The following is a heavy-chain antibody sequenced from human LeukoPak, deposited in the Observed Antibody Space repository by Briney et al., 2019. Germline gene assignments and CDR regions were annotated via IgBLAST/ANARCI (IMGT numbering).Heavy chain of an antibody. V-gene: IGHV3-23*01. D-gene: IGHD4-17*01. CDR1: GFTFSSYA. J-gene: IGHJ4*02. CDR3: AKDPYGDYASFDY. Sequence: GGSLRLSCAASGFTFSSYAMSWVRQAPGKGLEWASAISGSGGSTYYADSVKGRFTISRDNSKNTLYLQMNSLRAEDTAVYYCAKDPYGDYASFDYWGQGTLVTVSS. CDR2: ISGSGGST.